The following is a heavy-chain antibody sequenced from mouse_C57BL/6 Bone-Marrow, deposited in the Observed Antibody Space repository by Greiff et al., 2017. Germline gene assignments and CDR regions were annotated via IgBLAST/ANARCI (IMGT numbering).Heavy chain of an antibody. CDR2: ISSGSSTI. CDR3: ARRPLIDY. J-gene: IGHJ4*01. Sequence: EVKLVESGGGLVKPGGSLKLSCAASGFTFSDYGMHWVRQAPEKGLEWVAYISSGSSTIYYADTVKGRFTISRDNAKNTLFLQMTSLRSEDTAMYYCARRPLIDYWGQGTSVTVSS. CDR1: GFTFSDYG. V-gene: IGHV5-17*01.